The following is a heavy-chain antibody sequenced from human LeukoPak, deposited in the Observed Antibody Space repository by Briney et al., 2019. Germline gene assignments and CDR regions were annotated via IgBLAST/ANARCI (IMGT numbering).Heavy chain of an antibody. D-gene: IGHD5-12*01. CDR2: INHSGSA. CDR1: GGSFSGYY. V-gene: IGHV4-34*01. CDR3: ARVIRGGWATNDAFDI. Sequence: PSETLSLTCAVYGGSFSGYYWSWIRQPPGKGLEWIGEINHSGSANYNPSLKSRVTISVDTSKNQFSLKLSSVTAADTAVHYCARVIRGGWATNDAFDIWGQGTMVTVSS. J-gene: IGHJ3*02.